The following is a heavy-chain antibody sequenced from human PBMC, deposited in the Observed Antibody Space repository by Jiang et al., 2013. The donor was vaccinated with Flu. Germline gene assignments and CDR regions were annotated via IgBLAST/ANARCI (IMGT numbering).Heavy chain of an antibody. V-gene: IGHV1-18*04. J-gene: IGHJ6*03. Sequence: FTSYGISWVRQTPGQGLEWMGWISAYNGNTNYAQKLQGRVTMTTDTSTSTAYMELRSLRSDDTAVYYCAREITIFGLDYYYYMDVWGKGTTVTVSS. CDR3: AREITIFGLDYYYYMDV. CDR1: FTSYG. CDR2: ISAYNGNT. D-gene: IGHD3-3*01.